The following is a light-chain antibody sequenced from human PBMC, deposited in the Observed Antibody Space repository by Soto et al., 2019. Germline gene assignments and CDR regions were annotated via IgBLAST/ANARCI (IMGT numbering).Light chain of an antibody. CDR1: QSVSSN. CDR3: QQYNNWPT. Sequence: EIVMTQSPATLSVSPGERATLSCRASQSVSSNLAWYQQKPGQAPRLLIYGASTRATGVPARFSGSGSGTEFTLTISSLQSEDFAVYLCQQYNNWPTFGQGTKVEIK. CDR2: GAS. J-gene: IGKJ1*01. V-gene: IGKV3-15*01.